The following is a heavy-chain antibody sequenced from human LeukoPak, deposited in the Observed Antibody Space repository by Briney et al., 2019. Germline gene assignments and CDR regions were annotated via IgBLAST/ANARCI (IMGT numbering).Heavy chain of an antibody. D-gene: IGHD1-1*01. V-gene: IGHV4-59*01. Sequence: SETLSLTCTVSGGAITNYYWNWIRQPPGKGLEWIGHIYYSGSTYYNPSLKSRVTISVDTSKNQFSLKLSSVTAADTAVYYCARGDWQYINNWSNWFDPWGQGTLVTVSS. CDR2: IYYSGST. CDR3: ARGDWQYINNWSNWFDP. CDR1: GGAITNYY. J-gene: IGHJ5*02.